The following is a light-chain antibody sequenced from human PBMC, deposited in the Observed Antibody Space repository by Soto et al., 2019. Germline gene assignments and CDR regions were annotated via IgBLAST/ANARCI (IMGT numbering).Light chain of an antibody. CDR1: NSDVGAYNY. J-gene: IGLJ2*01. V-gene: IGLV2-14*01. Sequence: QSVLTQPASVSGSPGQSITISCTGTNSDVGAYNYVSWYQQYPGKAPKLMIFDVNNRPSGVSYRFSGSKSGSTAYLTISGLQAEDEAGYYCNSFTSSSTVLFGGGTKLTVL. CDR3: NSFTSSSTVL. CDR2: DVN.